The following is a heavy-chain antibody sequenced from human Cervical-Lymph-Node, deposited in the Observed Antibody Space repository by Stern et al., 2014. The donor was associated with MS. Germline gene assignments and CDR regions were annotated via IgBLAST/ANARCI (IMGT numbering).Heavy chain of an antibody. Sequence: EVQLVESGGGLVKPGGSLILSCAASGFRFSSYGMNWVRQAPGQGLEWVSSISTSGYTYYADSVKGRFTISRDNAKKSLYLQMNSLRVEDTAVYYCAREGGSYYDSDYWGRGTLVTVSS. J-gene: IGHJ4*02. D-gene: IGHD1-26*01. V-gene: IGHV3-21*01. CDR1: GFRFSSYG. CDR3: AREGGSYYDSDY. CDR2: ISTSGYT.